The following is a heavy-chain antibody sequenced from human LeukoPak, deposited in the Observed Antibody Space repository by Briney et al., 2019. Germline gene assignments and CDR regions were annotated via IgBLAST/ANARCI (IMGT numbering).Heavy chain of an antibody. V-gene: IGHV4-4*02. D-gene: IGHD1/OR15-1a*01. CDR2: IYHSGST. CDR3: ARRTPYYYYYGMDV. Sequence: SETLSLTCAVSGGSISSSNWWSWVRPPPGKGLEWIGEIYHSGSTNYNPSLKSRVTISVDKSKNQFSLKLSSVTAADTAVYYCARRTPYYYYYGMDVWGQGTTVTVSS. J-gene: IGHJ6*02. CDR1: GGSISSSNW.